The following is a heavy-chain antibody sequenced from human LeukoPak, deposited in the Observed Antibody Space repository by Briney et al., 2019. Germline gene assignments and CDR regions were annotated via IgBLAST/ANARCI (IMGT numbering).Heavy chain of an antibody. CDR2: ISFDANNK. CDR1: EFTFRTYG. V-gene: IGHV3-30*18. D-gene: IGHD1-14*01. Sequence: GRSLRLSCAASEFTFRTYGMHWVRQAPGKGLEWVAVISFDANNKYYADSVKGRFTISRDNSKNALYLQMNSLRAEDTAVYYCAKDRHPARMDGYYFDYWGQGTLVTVSS. J-gene: IGHJ4*02. CDR3: AKDRHPARMDGYYFDY.